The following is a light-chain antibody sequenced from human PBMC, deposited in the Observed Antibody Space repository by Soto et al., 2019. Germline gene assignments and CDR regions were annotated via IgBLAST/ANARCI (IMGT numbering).Light chain of an antibody. Sequence: QSALTQPPSASGSPGQSVTISCTGTSSDIGVYDFVSWYQQHPGKAPKVIIYQVNKRPSGVPDRFSGSKSGNTASLTVSGLRPEDEADYFCSSYAGSSYYVFGSGTKLTVL. V-gene: IGLV2-8*01. CDR3: SSYAGSSYYV. CDR1: SSDIGVYDF. J-gene: IGLJ1*01. CDR2: QVN.